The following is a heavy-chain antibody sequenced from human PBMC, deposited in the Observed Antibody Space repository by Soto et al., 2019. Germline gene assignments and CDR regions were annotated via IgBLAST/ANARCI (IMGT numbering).Heavy chain of an antibody. CDR1: GFTFSSYV. D-gene: IGHD1-26*01. CDR2: ISGGHTT. Sequence: EVQLLESGGGLVQPGGSLRLSCAASGFTFSSYVMSWVRQAPGKGLEWVSAISGGHTTYYADSVKGRFTISRDNSKNTLYMKKNSQRAEDTPLYYCAKDYESESYSGKYAIASGGQGTLVSVST. J-gene: IGHJ5*01. CDR3: AKDYESESYSGKYAIAS. V-gene: IGHV3-23*01.